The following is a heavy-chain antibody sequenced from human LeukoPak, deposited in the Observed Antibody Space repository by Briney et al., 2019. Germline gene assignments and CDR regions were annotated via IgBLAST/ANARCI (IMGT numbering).Heavy chain of an antibody. CDR1: GFTFSDSA. D-gene: IGHD5-18*01. CDR3: SRYVDTPLDY. V-gene: IGHV3-73*01. Sequence: GGSLKLSCAASGFTFSDSAMHWVRQASGKGLEWVGRIRSKANSYATAYAASVAGRFTISRDDSQNTAYLQMNSLKTEDAAVYYCSRYVDTPLDYWGQGALVTVSS. CDR2: IRSKANSYAT. J-gene: IGHJ4*02.